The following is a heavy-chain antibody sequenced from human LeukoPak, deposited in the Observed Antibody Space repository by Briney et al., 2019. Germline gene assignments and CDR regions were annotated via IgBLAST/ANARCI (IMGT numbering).Heavy chain of an antibody. D-gene: IGHD3-16*01. CDR3: AKDTLEGDPLDY. Sequence: PGGSLRLSXAASGFTFSSYAMSWVCQAPGKGLGWVSAISGRGGRTSSADPVKGGFTIARDNSKNTLYLQMNSLRAEDTDVYYCAKDTLEGDPLDYWGQGTLVTVSS. J-gene: IGHJ4*02. V-gene: IGHV3-23*01. CDR2: ISGRGGRT. CDR1: GFTFSSYA.